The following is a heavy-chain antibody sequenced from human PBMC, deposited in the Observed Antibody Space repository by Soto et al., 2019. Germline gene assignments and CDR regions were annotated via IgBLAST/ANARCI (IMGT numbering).Heavy chain of an antibody. CDR2: MYYSGST. D-gene: IGHD4-17*01. V-gene: IGHV4-39*01. Sequence: SDTLPLTYAVTGGSISRRRYYRGWISKPPGKGLEWIGSMYYSGSTYYNPSLKSRVTISVDTSKNQFSLKLSSVTAADTAVYYCAADTVTLYYYYYGMDVWGQGTTVTVSS. J-gene: IGHJ6*02. CDR3: AADTVTLYYYYYGMDV. CDR1: GGSISRRRYY.